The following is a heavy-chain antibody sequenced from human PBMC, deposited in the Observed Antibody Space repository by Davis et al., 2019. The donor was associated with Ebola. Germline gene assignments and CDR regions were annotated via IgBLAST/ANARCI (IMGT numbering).Heavy chain of an antibody. V-gene: IGHV3-48*01. CDR2: LTTNGWST. Sequence: PGGSLRLSCTASGFSFSNYNMNWVRQAPGKGLEWVSSLTTNGWSTYYADSVKGRFIIYRDNAKNSLFLQMHSLRGDDTAVYFCARETPISSRSDWWGQGTLVTVSS. CDR3: ARETPISSRSDW. CDR1: GFSFSNYN. J-gene: IGHJ4*02. D-gene: IGHD2-2*01.